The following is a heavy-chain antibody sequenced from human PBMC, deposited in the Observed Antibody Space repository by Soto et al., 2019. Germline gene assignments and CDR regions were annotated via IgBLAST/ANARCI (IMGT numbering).Heavy chain of an antibody. CDR1: GGSISGYY. CDR2: MYKTGST. Sequence: PSETLSLTCTVSGGSISGYYWSWIRQPPGKGLEWIGYMYKTGSTVYNPSFESRVTISVDTSKNQFSLKLNSVTAADTAVYYCARDLWGYCGTDCYPLDVWGQGTTVTVSS. CDR3: ARDLWGYCGTDCYPLDV. V-gene: IGHV4-59*01. J-gene: IGHJ6*02. D-gene: IGHD2-21*02.